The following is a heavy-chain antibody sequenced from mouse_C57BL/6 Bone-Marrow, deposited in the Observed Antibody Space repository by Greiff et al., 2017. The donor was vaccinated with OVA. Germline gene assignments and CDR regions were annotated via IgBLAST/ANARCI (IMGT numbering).Heavy chain of an antibody. V-gene: IGHV1-82*01. CDR2: IYPGDGDT. D-gene: IGHD2-12*01. CDR1: GYAFSSSW. CDR3: ARGGYRGIWDY. J-gene: IGHJ4*01. Sequence: QVQLKESGPELVKPGASVKISCKASGYAFSSSWMNWVKQRPGKGLEWIGRIYPGDGDTNYNGKFKGKATLTADKSSSTAYMQLSSLTSEDSAVYFCARGGYRGIWDYWGQGTSVTVSS.